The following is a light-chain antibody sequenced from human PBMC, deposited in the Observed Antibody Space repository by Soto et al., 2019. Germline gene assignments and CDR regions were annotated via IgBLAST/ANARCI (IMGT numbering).Light chain of an antibody. CDR2: DAS. V-gene: IGKV3-11*01. J-gene: IGKJ2*01. Sequence: EIVLTQSPATLSLSPGERATLSYRASQSVSSYLAWYQQKPGQAPRLLIYDASNRATGIPARFSGSGSGTDFTLTISSLEPEDFAVYYCQQRSNWRLTFGQGTKLEIK. CDR1: QSVSSY. CDR3: QQRSNWRLT.